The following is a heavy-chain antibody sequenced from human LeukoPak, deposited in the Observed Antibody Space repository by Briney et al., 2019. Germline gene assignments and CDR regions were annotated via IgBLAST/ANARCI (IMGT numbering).Heavy chain of an antibody. CDR3: AKERDYGPADY. V-gene: IGHV3-23*01. Sequence: GGSLRLSCAASGFTFSSYSMNWVRQAPGKGLEWVSGLSGSGGSTDYADSVKGRFTVSRDNSKNTLFLQMNSLRAEDTAIYYCAKERDYGPADYWGQGTLVTVSS. J-gene: IGHJ4*02. CDR2: LSGSGGST. CDR1: GFTFSSYS. D-gene: IGHD4/OR15-4a*01.